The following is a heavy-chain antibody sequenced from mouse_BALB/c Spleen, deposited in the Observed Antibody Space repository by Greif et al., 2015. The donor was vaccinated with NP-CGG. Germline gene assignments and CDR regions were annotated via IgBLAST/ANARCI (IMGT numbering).Heavy chain of an antibody. D-gene: IGHD2-14*01. CDR1: GFTFSDYY. V-gene: IGHV5-4*02. Sequence: EVKLMESGGGLVKPGGSLKLSCAASGFTFSDYYMYWVRQTPEKRLEWVATISDGGSYTYYPDSVKGRFTISRDNAKNNLYLQMSSLKSEDTAMYYCARGRYDWYFDVWGAGTTVTVSS. CDR2: ISDGGSYT. J-gene: IGHJ1*01. CDR3: ARGRYDWYFDV.